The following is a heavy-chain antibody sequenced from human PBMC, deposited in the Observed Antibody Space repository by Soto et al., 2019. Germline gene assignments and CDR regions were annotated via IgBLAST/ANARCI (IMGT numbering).Heavy chain of an antibody. CDR3: ARGRWLRSTFDY. CDR2: INQSGST. D-gene: IGHD5-12*01. Sequence: QVQLQQWGAGLLKPSETLSLTCAVYGGSFSGYYWSWIRQPPGKGLEWIGEINQSGSTNYNPSLKRRVTISVDTSKLLFSLQRSFVPAADTAVYYCARGRWLRSTFDYCGQGTLVTVSS. CDR1: GGSFSGYY. J-gene: IGHJ4*02. V-gene: IGHV4-34*01.